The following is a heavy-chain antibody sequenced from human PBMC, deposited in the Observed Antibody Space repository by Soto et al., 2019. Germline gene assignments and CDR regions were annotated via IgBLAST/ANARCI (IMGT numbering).Heavy chain of an antibody. CDR3: ARGHSTDCSNGVCSFFYNHEMDV. D-gene: IGHD2-8*01. J-gene: IGHJ6*02. V-gene: IGHV1-2*04. CDR1: GYSFTDYH. CDR2: INPKSGGT. Sequence: ASVKVSCKASGYSFTDYHIHWVRQAPGQGLEWLGRINPKSGGTSTAQKFQGWVTMTRDRSISTVYMELTRLRSDDTAVYFCARGHSTDCSNGVCSFFYNHEMDVWG.